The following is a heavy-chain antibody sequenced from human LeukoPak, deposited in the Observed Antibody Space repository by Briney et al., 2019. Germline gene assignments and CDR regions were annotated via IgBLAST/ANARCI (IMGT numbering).Heavy chain of an antibody. Sequence: GGSLTLSCAASGFTFSDFAMHWVRQAPGKGLEWVAVISYDGSNKYYADSVKGRFTISRDNSKNTLYLQMNSLRAEDTAVYYCAKGLRSGYSYGAYIDYWGQGTLVTVSS. CDR1: GFTFSDFA. J-gene: IGHJ4*02. D-gene: IGHD5-18*01. CDR3: AKGLRSGYSYGAYIDY. CDR2: ISYDGSNK. V-gene: IGHV3-30*04.